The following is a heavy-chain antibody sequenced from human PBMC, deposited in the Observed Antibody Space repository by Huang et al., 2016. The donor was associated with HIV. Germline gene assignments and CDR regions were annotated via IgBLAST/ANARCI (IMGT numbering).Heavy chain of an antibody. CDR1: GYTFSNYD. CDR3: ATLPPVNYGRSGGRVRDY. Sequence: QVQLVQSGAEVKKPGASVTVSCKASGYTFSNYDINWVRQAPGQGLEWRGWRNPNRGNTCYARKFRGRVTMTRSTSISTAYMELSRMRFEDTAVYYCATLPPVNYGRSGGRVRDYWGQGSLVTVSS. J-gene: IGHJ4*02. CDR2: RNPNRGNT. V-gene: IGHV1-8*01. D-gene: IGHD2-15*01.